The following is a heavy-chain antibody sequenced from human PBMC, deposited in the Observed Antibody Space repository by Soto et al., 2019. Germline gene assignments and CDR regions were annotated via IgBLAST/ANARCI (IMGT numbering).Heavy chain of an antibody. CDR2: INAGNGNT. Sequence: GAPVKVPRKGPGYTLTSYAINWVRQAPGQRLEWMGWINAGNGNTKYSQKFQGRVTITRDTSASTAYMELSSLRSEDTAVYYCARGTPVWFDPWGQGTLVTVSS. J-gene: IGHJ5*02. D-gene: IGHD3-10*01. V-gene: IGHV1-3*01. CDR3: ARGTPVWFDP. CDR1: GYTLTSYA.